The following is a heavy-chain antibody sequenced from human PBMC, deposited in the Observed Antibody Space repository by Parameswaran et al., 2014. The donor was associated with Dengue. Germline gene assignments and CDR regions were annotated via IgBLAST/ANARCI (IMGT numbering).Heavy chain of an antibody. J-gene: IGHJ4*02. Sequence: WVRQAPGQGLEWMGWISAYNGNTNYAQKFQGRVTMTTDTSTSTAYMELRSLRSDDTAVYYCARGPSSSWLSGTYYFDYWGQGTLVTVSS. V-gene: IGHV1-18*01. D-gene: IGHD6-13*01. CDR2: ISAYNGNT. CDR3: ARGPSSSWLSGTYYFDY.